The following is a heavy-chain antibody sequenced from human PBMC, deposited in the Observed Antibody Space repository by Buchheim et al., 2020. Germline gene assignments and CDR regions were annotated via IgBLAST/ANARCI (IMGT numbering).Heavy chain of an antibody. D-gene: IGHD3-9*01. V-gene: IGHV4-59*08. CDR2: IYYNGAT. J-gene: IGHJ5*02. CDR3: AIVRYFPSGWFDP. CDR1: GGSISNYF. Sequence: QVQLQESGPGLVKPSETLSLTCSVSGGSISNYFWTWIRQTPEKGLEWIGYIYYNGATNYNPSLKSRVTISVDTSKNQFSLNLSSVTAADTAVYYCAIVRYFPSGWFDPWGQGTL.